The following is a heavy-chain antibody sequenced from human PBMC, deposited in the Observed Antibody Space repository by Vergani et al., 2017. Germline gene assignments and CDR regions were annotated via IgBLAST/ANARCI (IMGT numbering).Heavy chain of an antibody. CDR2: IMPDGSAT. J-gene: IGHJ3*02. CDR3: AKSGFVGAFET. Sequence: EVLLVESGGGLVQPGESLRLSCTASGFTFSDFWMTWVRQVPGKGLEWVANIMPDGSATMYADSLRGRFSISRDNAKNSLHLHMSSPRVEDTAVYFCAKSGFVGAFETWGQGTMVTVSS. CDR1: GFTFSDFW. V-gene: IGHV3-7*01. D-gene: IGHD6-6*01.